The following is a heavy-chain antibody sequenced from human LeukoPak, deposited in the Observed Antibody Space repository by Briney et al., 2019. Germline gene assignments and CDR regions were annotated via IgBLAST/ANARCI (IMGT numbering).Heavy chain of an antibody. V-gene: IGHV3-30*04. J-gene: IGHJ4*02. CDR1: GFTVSSYA. D-gene: IGHD3-22*01. Sequence: GRSLRLSCAASGFTVSSYAMHWVRQAPGKGLEWVAVISYDGSNKYYADSVKGRFTISGDNSKNTLYLQMNSLRAEDTAVYYCARMGYDSSGYSNYFDYWGQGTLVTVSS. CDR3: ARMGYDSSGYSNYFDY. CDR2: ISYDGSNK.